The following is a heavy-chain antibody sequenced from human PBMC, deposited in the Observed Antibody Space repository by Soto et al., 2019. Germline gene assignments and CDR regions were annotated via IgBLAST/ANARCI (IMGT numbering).Heavy chain of an antibody. Sequence: GGSLRLSCAASGFTFRSYAMSWVRQAPGKGLEWVSAISGSGGSTYYAGSVKGRFTISRDNTENMLSLQLNSPRAEDTAVYYCGKDDGRDYTKVYLDEWGEGTLVTIST. CDR3: GKDDGRDYTKVYLDE. V-gene: IGHV3-23*01. D-gene: IGHD4-4*01. J-gene: IGHJ4*02. CDR1: GFTFRSYA. CDR2: ISGSGGST.